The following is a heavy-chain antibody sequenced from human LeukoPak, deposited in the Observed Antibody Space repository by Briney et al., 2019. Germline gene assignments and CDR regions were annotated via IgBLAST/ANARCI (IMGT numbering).Heavy chain of an antibody. CDR2: TYYRSKWYN. Sequence: SQTLSLTCAISGDSVSSNSAAWNWIRQSPSRGLEWLGRTYYRSKWYNDYAVSVKSRITINPDTSKNQFSLQLNSVTPEDTAVYYRVSSIAAAGTYYFDYWGQGTLVTVSS. J-gene: IGHJ4*02. CDR3: VSSIAAAGTYYFDY. V-gene: IGHV6-1*01. D-gene: IGHD6-13*01. CDR1: GDSVSSNSAA.